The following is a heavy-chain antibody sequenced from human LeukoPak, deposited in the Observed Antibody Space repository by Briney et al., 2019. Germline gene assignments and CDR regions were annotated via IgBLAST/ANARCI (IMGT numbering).Heavy chain of an antibody. CDR3: ARHASVDGNWPRPLDY. CDR1: GGSISSSPYY. Sequence: SETLSLTCTVSGGSISSSPYYWGWIRQPPGKGLEWIGNIYYSGSTYYNPSLKARVTISVDTSKNQFSLKLTSVTAADTAVYYCARHASVDGNWPRPLDYWGQGSLVTVSS. CDR2: IYYSGST. J-gene: IGHJ4*02. V-gene: IGHV4-39*01. D-gene: IGHD6-19*01.